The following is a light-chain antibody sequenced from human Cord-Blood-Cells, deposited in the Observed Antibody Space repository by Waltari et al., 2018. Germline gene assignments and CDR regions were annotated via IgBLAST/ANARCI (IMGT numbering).Light chain of an antibody. CDR2: GKN. V-gene: IGLV3-19*01. J-gene: IGLJ3*02. CDR3: NSRDSSGNHLV. CDR1: SLRSYY. Sequence: SSELTQDPAVSVALGQTVRITCQGDSLRSYYASWYQQKPGQARVLVNYGKNNRPAGIPDRFAGSSSGNTASLTITGAQAEDEADYYCNSRDSSGNHLVFGGGTKLTVL.